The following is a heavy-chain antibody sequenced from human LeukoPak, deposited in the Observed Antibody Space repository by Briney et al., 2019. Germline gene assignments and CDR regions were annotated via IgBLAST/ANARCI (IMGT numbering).Heavy chain of an antibody. CDR3: AKDRSIGTYYTFDH. CDR1: GFTFNNYV. CDR2: ISASAAMT. V-gene: IGHV3-23*01. D-gene: IGHD1-26*01. J-gene: IGHJ4*02. Sequence: GGSLRLSCAASGFTFNNYVMTWVRQAPGKGLEWVSSISASAAMTYYADSVRGRFTVSRDNSNNTLYLQMSSLTAADTAVYYCAKDRSIGTYYTFDHWGQGTLVTVSS.